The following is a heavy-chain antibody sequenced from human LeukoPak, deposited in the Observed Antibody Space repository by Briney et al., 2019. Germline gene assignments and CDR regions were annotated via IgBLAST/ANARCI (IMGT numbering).Heavy chain of an antibody. CDR2: IYYSGST. D-gene: IGHD4-17*01. Sequence: SETLSLTCTVAGGSISSYYWSWIRQPPGKGLEWIGYIYYSGSTNYNPSLKSRLTISVDAPKNQFSLKLCSVTATDTAVYYCASLTTVTQGYFDSWGQGTLVTVSS. CDR3: ASLTTVTQGYFDS. CDR1: GGSISSYY. V-gene: IGHV4-59*08. J-gene: IGHJ4*02.